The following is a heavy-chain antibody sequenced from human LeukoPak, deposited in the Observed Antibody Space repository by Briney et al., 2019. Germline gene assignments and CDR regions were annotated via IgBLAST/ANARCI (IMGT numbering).Heavy chain of an antibody. CDR3: VRNLAVAGTCFDS. CDR2: IKQDGSDR. Sequence: HSGGSLRLSCAASRFTFRNYWMSWVRQAPGTGLEWVANIKQDGSDRNYVTSVRGRFTISRDNAESSLYLQMNSLRVEDTAVYYCVRNLAVAGTCFDSWGQGTLVTVSS. V-gene: IGHV3-7*03. J-gene: IGHJ4*02. D-gene: IGHD6-19*01. CDR1: RFTFRNYW.